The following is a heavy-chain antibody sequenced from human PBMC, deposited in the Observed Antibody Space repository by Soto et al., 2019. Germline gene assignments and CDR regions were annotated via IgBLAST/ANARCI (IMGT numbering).Heavy chain of an antibody. CDR3: ATATTLQGRY. Sequence: EVELLESGGGLVQRGGSLRISCAASGFTFSSYTMTWVRQAPGKGLEWVASLSGSLDETTYADSVKGRFTISRDNLKNMLDLQMDDLRPEDTAVYYCATATTLQGRYWGQGTLVTVSS. D-gene: IGHD4-4*01. V-gene: IGHV3-23*01. CDR2: LSGSLDET. CDR1: GFTFSSYT. J-gene: IGHJ4*02.